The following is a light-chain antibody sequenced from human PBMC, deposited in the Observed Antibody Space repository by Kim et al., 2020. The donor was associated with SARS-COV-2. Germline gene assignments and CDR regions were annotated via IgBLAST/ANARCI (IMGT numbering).Light chain of an antibody. CDR1: SPNIGSNT. CDR2: SNN. V-gene: IGLV1-44*01. Sequence: GQWVTISCSGSSPNIGSNTVSWYQQLQGTAPKLLIYSNNQRPSGVPDRFSGSKSGTSASLAISGLQSEDEADYYCAAWDDSLNGWVFGGGTQLTVL. J-gene: IGLJ3*02. CDR3: AAWDDSLNGWV.